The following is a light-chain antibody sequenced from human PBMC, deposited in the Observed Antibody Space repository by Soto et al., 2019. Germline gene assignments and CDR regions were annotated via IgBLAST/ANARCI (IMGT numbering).Light chain of an antibody. CDR1: SSDVGGYNY. CDR3: SSYTSSGTPYYV. CDR2: DVS. Sequence: QSALTQPASVSGSPGQSITISCTGTSSDVGGYNYVSWYQQHPGKAPKLMIYDVSNRPSGFSNRFSGSKSGNTPSLTISGLQAEDEADYYCSSYTSSGTPYYVFGTGTKLTVL. J-gene: IGLJ1*01. V-gene: IGLV2-14*01.